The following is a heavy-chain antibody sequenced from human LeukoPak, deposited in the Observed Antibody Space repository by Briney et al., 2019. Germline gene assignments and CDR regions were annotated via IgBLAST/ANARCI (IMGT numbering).Heavy chain of an antibody. CDR2: IYYSGST. Sequence: KTSETLSLTCTVSGXSISSSSHYWGWIRQPPGKGPEWIGSIYYSGSTYYNPSLKSRVTISVDTSKNQFSLKLSSVTAADTAVYYCATIDYWGQGPLVTVSS. CDR1: GXSISSSSHY. V-gene: IGHV4-39*01. J-gene: IGHJ4*02. CDR3: ATIDY.